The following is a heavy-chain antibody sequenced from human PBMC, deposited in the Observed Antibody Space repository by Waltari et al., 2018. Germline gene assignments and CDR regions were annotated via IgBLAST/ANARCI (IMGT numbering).Heavy chain of an antibody. D-gene: IGHD3-10*01. CDR1: GGSISSYY. J-gene: IGHJ6*03. Sequence: QVQLQESGPGLVKPSETLSLTCTVSGGSISSYYWSWIRQPAGKGLEWIGRIYTSGSTNYNPSLKSRVTMSVDTSKNQFSLKLSSVTAADTAVYYCARDTQPYYYSLPGGYYMDVWGKGTTVTVSS. CDR2: IYTSGST. CDR3: ARDTQPYYYSLPGGYYMDV. V-gene: IGHV4-4*07.